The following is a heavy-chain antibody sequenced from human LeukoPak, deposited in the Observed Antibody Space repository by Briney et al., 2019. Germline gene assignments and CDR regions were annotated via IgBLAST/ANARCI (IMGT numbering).Heavy chain of an antibody. CDR1: GFTFSSCG. CDR3: AKATPPHSYMDV. CDR2: IRYDGSNK. Sequence: PGGSLRLSCAASGFTFSSCGMHWVRQAPGKGLEWVAFIRYDGSNKYYADSVKGRFTISRDNSKNTLYLQMNSLRAEDTAVYYCAKATPPHSYMDVWGKGTTVTISS. V-gene: IGHV3-30*02. J-gene: IGHJ6*03.